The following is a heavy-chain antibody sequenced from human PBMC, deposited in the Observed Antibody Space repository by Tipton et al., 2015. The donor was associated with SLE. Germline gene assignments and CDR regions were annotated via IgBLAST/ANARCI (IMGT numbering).Heavy chain of an antibody. CDR2: ISSSSSYI. V-gene: IGHV3-21*01. Sequence: SLRLSCAASGFTFSSYSMNWVRQAPGKGLEWVSSISSSSSYIYYADSVKGRFTISRDNAKNSLYLQMNSLRAEDTAVYYCVRGGYQLLGHYGMDVWGQGTTVTVSS. CDR1: GFTFSSYS. J-gene: IGHJ6*02. CDR3: VRGGYQLLGHYGMDV. D-gene: IGHD2-2*01.